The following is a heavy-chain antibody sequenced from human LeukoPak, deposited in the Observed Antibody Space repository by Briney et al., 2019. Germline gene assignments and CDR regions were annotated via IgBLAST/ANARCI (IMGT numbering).Heavy chain of an antibody. CDR3: ARTLYSSSSVPFWFDP. CDR1: GGSISSSSYY. CDR2: IYYSGST. V-gene: IGHV4-39*07. J-gene: IGHJ5*02. Sequence: SETLSLTCTVSGGSISSSSYYWGWIRQPPGKGLEWIGSIYYSGSTYYNPSLKSRVTISVDTSKNQLSLKLSSVTAADTAVYYCARTLYSSSSVPFWFDPWGQGTLVTVSS. D-gene: IGHD6-6*01.